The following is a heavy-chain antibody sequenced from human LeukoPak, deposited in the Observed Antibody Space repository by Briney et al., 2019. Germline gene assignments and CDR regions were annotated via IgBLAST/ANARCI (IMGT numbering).Heavy chain of an antibody. Sequence: GGSLRLSCSASGFPFSSYAMHWVRQAPGKGLEYLSAISDSGGSTYYADSVKGRFTISRDNSKNTLYLQMSSLRAEDTAVYFCVRGYSFGPYGMDVWGQGTTVTVSS. CDR1: GFPFSSYA. D-gene: IGHD2-15*01. CDR2: ISDSGGST. J-gene: IGHJ6*02. CDR3: VRGYSFGPYGMDV. V-gene: IGHV3-64D*09.